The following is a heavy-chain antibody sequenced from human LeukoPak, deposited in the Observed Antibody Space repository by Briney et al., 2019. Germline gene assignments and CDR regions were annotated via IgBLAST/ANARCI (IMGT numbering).Heavy chain of an antibody. D-gene: IGHD6-19*01. CDR1: GGSISSGSYY. Sequence: PSETLSLTCTVPGGSISSGSYYWSWIRQPAGKGLEWIGRIYTSGSTNYNPSLKSRVTISVDTSKNQFSLKLRSVTAADTAVYYCARWEWLEYFQYWGQGTLVTVSS. V-gene: IGHV4-61*02. J-gene: IGHJ1*01. CDR3: ARWEWLEYFQY. CDR2: IYTSGST.